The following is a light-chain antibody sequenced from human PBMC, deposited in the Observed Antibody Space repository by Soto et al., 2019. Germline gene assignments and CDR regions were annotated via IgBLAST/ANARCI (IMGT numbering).Light chain of an antibody. CDR2: WAS. CDR3: QQFYSTPFT. J-gene: IGKJ3*01. CDR1: QSVFYSSNNKNY. Sequence: DIVMTQSPDSLAVSLGERATINCKSSQSVFYSSNNKNYLAWYQQKPGQPPKLLFYWASTRESGVPDRFSGSGSGTDFTLTISSLQAEDVAVYYCQQFYSTPFTFGAGTKVDIK. V-gene: IGKV4-1*01.